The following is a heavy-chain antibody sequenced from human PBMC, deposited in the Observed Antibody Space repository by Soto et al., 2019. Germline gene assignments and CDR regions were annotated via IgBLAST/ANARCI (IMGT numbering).Heavy chain of an antibody. D-gene: IGHD6-19*01. Sequence: RASVKVSCKASGGTFSSYGISWVRQAPGQGLEWMGGIIPIFETTNYAENFQDRVTITADESTSTVYMELSSLRSEDTAVYYCARVEAVAGRGNYFSYQYAMDVWGQGTTVTAPS. CDR1: GGTFSSYG. V-gene: IGHV1-69*13. J-gene: IGHJ6*02. CDR2: IIPIFETT. CDR3: ARVEAVAGRGNYFSYQYAMDV.